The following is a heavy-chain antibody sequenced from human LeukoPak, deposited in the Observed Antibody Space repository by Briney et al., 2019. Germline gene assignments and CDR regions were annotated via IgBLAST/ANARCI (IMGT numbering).Heavy chain of an antibody. CDR2: ISTSGSRI. D-gene: IGHD3-16*01. V-gene: IGHV3-48*04. Sequence: GGSLRLSCAASRFTFSTYSMNWVRQTPGRGLEWVSYISTSGSRIDYADSVKGRFTISRDNAKNSLYLQMNSLRAEDTAVYYCARTSRSEGGLFDYWGQGTLVTVSS. CDR1: RFTFSTYS. J-gene: IGHJ4*02. CDR3: ARTSRSEGGLFDY.